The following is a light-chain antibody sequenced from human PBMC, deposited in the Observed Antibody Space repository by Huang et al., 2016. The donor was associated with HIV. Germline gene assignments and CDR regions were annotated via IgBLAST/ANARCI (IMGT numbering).Light chain of an antibody. CDR1: QSISSW. Sequence: DIQMTQSPSTLSASVGDRVTITCRASQSISSWLAWYQQKSGKAPKLLIYKASSLESGVPSRFNGTGAGTEFTLTISSLQPDDFATYYCQQYNSYWTFGQGTKVEIK. J-gene: IGKJ1*01. V-gene: IGKV1-5*03. CDR2: KAS. CDR3: QQYNSYWT.